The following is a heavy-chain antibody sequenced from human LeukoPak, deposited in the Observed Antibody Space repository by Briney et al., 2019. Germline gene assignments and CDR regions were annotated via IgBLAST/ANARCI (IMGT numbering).Heavy chain of an antibody. J-gene: IGHJ4*02. V-gene: IGHV4-38-2*01. D-gene: IGHD3-9*01. CDR2: VETSGST. CDR1: GYSISSGYY. CDR3: ARGDYDILSGYSSVDF. Sequence: SETLSLTCAVSGYSISSGYYWGWIRQPPGKGLEWIGRVETSGSTNYNPSLKSRVSISVDTSNNQFSLKLSSVTAADTAVYYCARGDYDILSGYSSVDFWGQGTLVTVSS.